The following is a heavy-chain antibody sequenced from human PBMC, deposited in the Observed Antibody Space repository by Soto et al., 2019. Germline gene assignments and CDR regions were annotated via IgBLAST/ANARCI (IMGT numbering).Heavy chain of an antibody. D-gene: IGHD4-17*01. CDR3: AADPLYGDGMDV. V-gene: IGHV1-58*01. Sequence: SVKVSCKASGFTFTSSAVQWVRQARGQRLEWIGWIIVGSGNTNYAQKFQERVTITRDMSTSTAYMELSSLRSEDTAVYYCAADPLYGDGMDVWGQGTTVTVSS. CDR1: GFTFTSSA. J-gene: IGHJ6*02. CDR2: IIVGSGNT.